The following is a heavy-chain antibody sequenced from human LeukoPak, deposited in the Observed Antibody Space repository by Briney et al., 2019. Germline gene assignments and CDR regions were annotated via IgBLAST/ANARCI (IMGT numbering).Heavy chain of an antibody. D-gene: IGHD4-17*01. CDR3: ARDGSTVTTYHDAFDI. Sequence: GGSLRLSCAASGFTFSSYEMNWVRQAPGKGLEWVSYISSSGSTIYYADSVKGRFTISRDNAKNSLYLQMNSLRAKDTAVYYCARDGSTVTTYHDAFDIWGQGTMITVSS. J-gene: IGHJ3*02. CDR1: GFTFSSYE. V-gene: IGHV3-48*03. CDR2: ISSSGSTI.